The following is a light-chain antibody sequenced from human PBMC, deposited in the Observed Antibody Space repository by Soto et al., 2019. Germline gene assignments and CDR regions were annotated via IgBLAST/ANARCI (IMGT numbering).Light chain of an antibody. CDR2: DTS. V-gene: IGKV1D-8*03. CDR3: QQSYSTPRA. J-gene: IGKJ3*01. CDR1: QGISSY. Sequence: VIWMTHSPSLLSASTRDRVTMSSRMSQGISSYLAWYHQKPGKAPELRIYDTSTLQSGVPSRFSGSGSGTDFTLTISSLQPEDFATYFCQQSYSTPRAFGPGTKVDIK.